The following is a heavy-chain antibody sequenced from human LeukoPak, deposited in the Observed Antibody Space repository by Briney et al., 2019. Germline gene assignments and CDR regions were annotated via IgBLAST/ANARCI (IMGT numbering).Heavy chain of an antibody. V-gene: IGHV3-23*01. D-gene: IGHD5-24*01. CDR3: AKVPDGSPRGYWYFDL. CDR1: GFTFSGYA. CDR2: ISSTGGST. Sequence: GGSLRLSCAGSGFTFSGYAMTRVRQAPGKGLEWVATISSTGGSTYYADSMKGRFSISRDNSNNTLFVQMFSLRADDTAVYYCAKVPDGSPRGYWYFDLWGRGTLATVSS. J-gene: IGHJ2*01.